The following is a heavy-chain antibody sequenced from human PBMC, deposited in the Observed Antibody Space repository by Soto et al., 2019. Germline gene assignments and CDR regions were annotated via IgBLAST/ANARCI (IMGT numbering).Heavy chain of an antibody. CDR1: GFTFSSYA. CDR2: ISGSGGST. J-gene: IGHJ5*02. Sequence: GGSLRLSCAASGFTFSSYAMSWVRQAPGKGLEWVSAISGSGGSTYYADSVKGRFTISRDNSKNTLYLQMNSLRAEDTAVYYCAKDKGVTMVRGVFGFDPWGQGTLVTVSS. V-gene: IGHV3-23*01. D-gene: IGHD3-10*01. CDR3: AKDKGVTMVRGVFGFDP.